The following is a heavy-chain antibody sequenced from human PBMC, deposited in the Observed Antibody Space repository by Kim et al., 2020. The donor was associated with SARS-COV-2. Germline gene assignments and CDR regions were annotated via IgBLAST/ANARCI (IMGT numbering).Heavy chain of an antibody. J-gene: IGHJ4*02. V-gene: IGHV4-34*01. CDR1: GGSFSGYY. Sequence: SETLSLTCAVYGGSFSGYYWSWIRQPPGKGLEWIGEINHSGSTNYNPSLKSRVTISVDTSKNQFSLKLSSVTAADTAVYYCASFPGAAAGFDYWGEGTLVNVSS. CDR2: INHSGST. CDR3: ASFPGAAAGFDY. D-gene: IGHD6-13*01.